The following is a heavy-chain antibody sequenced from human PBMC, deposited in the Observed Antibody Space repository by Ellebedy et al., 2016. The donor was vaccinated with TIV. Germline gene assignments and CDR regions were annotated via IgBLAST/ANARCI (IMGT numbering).Heavy chain of an antibody. CDR1: GYSISSGYY. V-gene: IGHV4-38-2*02. Sequence: SETLSLXXTVSGYSISSGYYWGWIRQPPGKGLEWIGSIYHSGSTYYNPSLKSRVTISVDTSKNQFSLKLSSVTAADTAVYYCARDPSYYGMDVWGQGTTVTVSS. CDR3: ARDPSYYGMDV. J-gene: IGHJ6*02. CDR2: IYHSGST.